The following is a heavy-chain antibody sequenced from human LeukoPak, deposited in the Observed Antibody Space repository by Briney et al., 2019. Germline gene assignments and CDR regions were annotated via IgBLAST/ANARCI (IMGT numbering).Heavy chain of an antibody. CDR2: VSTSEST. CDR1: GASISSYY. D-gene: IGHD1-7*01. J-gene: IGHJ4*02. Sequence: PSETLSLTCTVSGASISSYYWSWIRQPAGKGLEWIGHVSTSESTNFNPSLKSRLAMSVDTSKNQFSLKLSSVTAADTAVYYCAIRRTTYLDYWGQGTLVTVSS. V-gene: IGHV4-4*07. CDR3: AIRRTTYLDY.